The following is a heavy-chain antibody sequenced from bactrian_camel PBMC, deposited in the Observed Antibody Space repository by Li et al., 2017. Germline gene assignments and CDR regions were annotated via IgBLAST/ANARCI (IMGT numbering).Heavy chain of an antibody. D-gene: IGHD6*01. J-gene: IGHJ4*01. V-gene: IGHV3S40*01. CDR3: MAERFSGLIVFMEYGGSW. CDR2: LLTGAGDT. Sequence: VQMVESGGGSVQAGGSLRLSCTVSGYTLMNNYVGWFRQASGKERLGVAALLTGAGDTYYANSVRGRFTISHDKASNTVYLQMDNLQPEDTAMYQCMAERFSGLIVFMEYGGSWRGPGTQVTVS. CDR1: GYTLMNNY.